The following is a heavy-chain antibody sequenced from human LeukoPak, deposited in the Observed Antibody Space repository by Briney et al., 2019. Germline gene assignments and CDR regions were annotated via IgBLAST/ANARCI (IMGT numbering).Heavy chain of an antibody. V-gene: IGHV1-46*01. D-gene: IGHD2-21*01. Sequence: ASVKASCKASGYTVTNYYMHWVRQAPGQGHEWMGMINPSISSRTYAQKFQGRVTVTSDTSTSTVYMEVSSLRSEDTAIYYCARSGMWFSTNDWGQGTLVTVSS. CDR1: GYTVTNYY. CDR2: INPSISSR. CDR3: ARSGMWFSTND. J-gene: IGHJ4*02.